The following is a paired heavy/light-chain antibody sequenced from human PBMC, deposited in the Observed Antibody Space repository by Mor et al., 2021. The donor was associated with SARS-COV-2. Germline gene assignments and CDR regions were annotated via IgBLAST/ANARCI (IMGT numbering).Heavy chain of an antibody. CDR2: ISGSSTYI. CDR1: GFTFSTYN. J-gene: IGHJ6*02. V-gene: IGHV3-21*01. CDR3: ARVMETAINNGMDV. Sequence: EVQLVESGGGLVKPGGSLRLSCAASGFTFSTYNMYWVRQAPGKGLEWVSSISGSSTYIFYADSVRGRFAISRDNAKNSLYLQMNSLRAEDTAVYYCARVMETAINNGMDVWGQGTTVTVSS. D-gene: IGHD2-21*02.
Light chain of an antibody. Sequence: EIVLTQSPGTLSLSPGERATLSCRASQSISSTYLAWYQQKPGQAPRLLIYGASSRATGIPDRFSGSGSGTDFTLTISRLEPEDFAVFYCQHFGDSRWTFGQGTKVEIK. J-gene: IGKJ1*01. CDR2: GAS. CDR3: QHFGDSRWT. V-gene: IGKV3-20*01. CDR1: QSISSTY.